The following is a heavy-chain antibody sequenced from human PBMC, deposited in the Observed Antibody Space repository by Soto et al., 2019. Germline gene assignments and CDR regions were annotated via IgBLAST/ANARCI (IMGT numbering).Heavy chain of an antibody. CDR1: GGSINTFY. Sequence: LPETLSLTCTVSGGSINTFYWSWVRQPAGKGLEWIGRIFSSGSTSFNPSLESRVAMSVDTSKNHFSLNLSSVTAADMAVYYCAREGSYSAYNFAHGIQLWSFDFWGQGALVTV. J-gene: IGHJ4*02. D-gene: IGHD5-12*01. V-gene: IGHV4-4*07. CDR3: AREGSYSAYNFAHGIQLWSFDF. CDR2: IFSSGST.